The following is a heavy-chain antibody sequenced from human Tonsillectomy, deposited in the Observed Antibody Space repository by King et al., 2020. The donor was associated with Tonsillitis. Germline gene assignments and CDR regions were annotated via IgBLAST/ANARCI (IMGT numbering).Heavy chain of an antibody. CDR1: GGSISSSSYY. D-gene: IGHD3-10*01. CDR3: ARRPSVGYYGSGTYLFDY. Sequence: VQLQESGPGLVKPSETLSLTCTVSGGSISSSSYYWGWIRQPPGKGLEWIGSIYYSGSTYYNPSLKSRVTISVDTSKNQFSLELSSVTAADTAVYYCARRPSVGYYGSGTYLFDYWGQGTLVTVSS. J-gene: IGHJ4*02. V-gene: IGHV4-39*01. CDR2: IYYSGST.